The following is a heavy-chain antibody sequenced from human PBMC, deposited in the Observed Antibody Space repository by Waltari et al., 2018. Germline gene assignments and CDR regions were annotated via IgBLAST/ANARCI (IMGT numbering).Heavy chain of an antibody. D-gene: IGHD1-26*01. J-gene: IGHJ4*02. CDR3: ARENRGRSYSHFDY. CDR2: IYTSENT. Sequence: QVQLQESGPGLVKPSETLSLTCTVPGGSISNYFWSWIRPPAGKGLEWIGRIYTSENTNYNPSLKSRVTMSVDTSKNQFSLKLNSVTAADTAVYYCARENRGRSYSHFDYWGQGTLVTVSS. V-gene: IGHV4-4*07. CDR1: GGSISNYF.